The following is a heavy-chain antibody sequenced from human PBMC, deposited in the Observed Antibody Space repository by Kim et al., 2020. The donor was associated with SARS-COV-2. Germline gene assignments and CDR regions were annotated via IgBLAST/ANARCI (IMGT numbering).Heavy chain of an antibody. Sequence: GGSLRLSCIVSGFTFSTPSMRWVRQAPGKGLEWVASITGNGAHTFYGDSVKGRFTISRDKSENTLYLYMSSLGADDTAVYYCAKDARLMGSYWAQGPVVTVSS. J-gene: IGHJ4*02. CDR2: ITGNGAHT. CDR3: AKDARLMGSY. CDR1: GFTFSTPS. V-gene: IGHV3-23*01. D-gene: IGHD3-16*01.